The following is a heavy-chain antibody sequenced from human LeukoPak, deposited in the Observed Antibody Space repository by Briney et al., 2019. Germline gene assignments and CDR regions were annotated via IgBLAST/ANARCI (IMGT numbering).Heavy chain of an antibody. J-gene: IGHJ4*02. Sequence: ASVKVSCKASGYTFSDFGITWERQAPGQGVEWMGWIGAYNDNTNYPQKFQGRVTLTTDTSTSTAYMELRSLTSDDTALYYCARAGAAVTMFFDFWGQGTLVTVSS. CDR2: IGAYNDNT. V-gene: IGHV1-18*01. D-gene: IGHD4-17*01. CDR3: ARAGAAVTMFFDF. CDR1: GYTFSDFG.